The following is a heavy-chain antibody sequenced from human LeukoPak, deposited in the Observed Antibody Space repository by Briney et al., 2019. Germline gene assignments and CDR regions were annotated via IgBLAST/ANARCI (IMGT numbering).Heavy chain of an antibody. CDR2: IIPILGTA. J-gene: IGHJ6*03. Sequence: ASVKVSCKASGGTFSSYAISWVRQAPGQGLEWMGGIIPILGTANYAQKFQGRVTITTDESTSAAYMELSSLRSEDTAVYYCARDLTEASIRGYSHGRAHYYMDVWGKGTTVTVSS. CDR1: GGTFSSYA. V-gene: IGHV1-69*05. CDR3: ARDLTEASIRGYSHGRAHYYMDV. D-gene: IGHD5-18*01.